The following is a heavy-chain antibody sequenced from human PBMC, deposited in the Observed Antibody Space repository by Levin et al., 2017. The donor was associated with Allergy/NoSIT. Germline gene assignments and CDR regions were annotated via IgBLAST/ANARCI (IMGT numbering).Heavy chain of an antibody. V-gene: IGHV4-4*02. CDR1: GGSISSTHW. J-gene: IGHJ3*02. CDR3: ARAAAGTTGAFDI. Sequence: SETLSLTCAVSGGSISSTHWWSCVRQPPGKGLEWIGEIYYSGTTNYNPSLESRLTLSVDKSKNQFSLRLKSVTAADTAVYYCARAAAGTTGAFDIWGQGTMVTVSS. CDR2: IYYSGTT. D-gene: IGHD6-13*01.